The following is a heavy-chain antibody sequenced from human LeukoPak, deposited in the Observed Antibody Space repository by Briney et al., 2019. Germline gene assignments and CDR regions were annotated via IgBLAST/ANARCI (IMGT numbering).Heavy chain of an antibody. CDR2: ISTSGGST. J-gene: IGHJ4*02. Sequence: PGRSLRLSCAASGFTFTNFALNWVRQAPGKGLEWVAAISTSGGSTYYADSVQGRFTISRDNSKNTLFLQMNRLRGEDTAVYYCANFVDSRGQDYWGQGTVVTVSS. CDR3: ANFVDSRGQDY. CDR1: GFTFTNFA. V-gene: IGHV3-23*01. D-gene: IGHD3-22*01.